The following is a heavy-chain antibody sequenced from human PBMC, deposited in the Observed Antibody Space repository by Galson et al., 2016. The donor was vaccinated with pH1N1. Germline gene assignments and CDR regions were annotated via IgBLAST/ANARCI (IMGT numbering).Heavy chain of an antibody. Sequence: RLSCAASGFNFGHHGMHWVRQAPGEGLEWVAVIWFDGTERYYADAVAGRLTISRDNSDKTVHLQMNSLRVEDTAIYFCARGAIRISGMEIEHRGYFDAWGRGTLVTVSS. CDR3: ARGAIRISGMEIEHRGYFDA. CDR1: GFNFGHHG. J-gene: IGHJ4*02. V-gene: IGHV3-33*01. D-gene: IGHD1-1*01. CDR2: IWFDGTER.